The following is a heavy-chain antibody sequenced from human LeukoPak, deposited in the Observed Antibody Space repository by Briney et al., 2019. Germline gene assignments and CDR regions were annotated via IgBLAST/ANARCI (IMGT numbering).Heavy chain of an antibody. CDR2: INPDGSDT. Sequence: GGSLRLSCAASEFTFSNYWMHWVRQAPGKGLVWVSRINPDGSDTNYADSVKDRFTISRDNAKNSLYLQMDSLRVEDTAMYYCTKALDFWGQGTLVTVSS. CDR1: EFTFSNYW. V-gene: IGHV3-74*01. J-gene: IGHJ4*02. CDR3: TKALDF.